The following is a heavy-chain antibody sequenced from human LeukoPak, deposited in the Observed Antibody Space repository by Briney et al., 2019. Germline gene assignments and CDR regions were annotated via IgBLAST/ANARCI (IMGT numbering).Heavy chain of an antibody. V-gene: IGHV4-59*08. Sequence: KPSETLSLTCTVSGGSISSYYWSWIRQPTGKGLEWIGYIYYSGSTNYNPSLKSRVTISVDTSKNQFSLKLSSVTAADTVVYYCARHCLDSGWYVLDYWGQGTLVTVSS. CDR2: IYYSGST. J-gene: IGHJ4*02. CDR3: ARHCLDSGWYVLDY. CDR1: GGSISSYY. D-gene: IGHD6-19*01.